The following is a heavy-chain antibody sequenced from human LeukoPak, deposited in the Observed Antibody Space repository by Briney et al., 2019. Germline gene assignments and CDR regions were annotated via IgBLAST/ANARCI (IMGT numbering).Heavy chain of an antibody. V-gene: IGHV5-51*01. Sequence: KYGESLKISCKGSGYSFTSYRIGWGRQMPGKGLEWMGIIYPDDSDTKYSPSFQGQVTISADKSISTAYLQWSSLQASDTAMFYCARHTIWNSIDYWGEGTPVTVSS. CDR1: GYSFTSYR. CDR2: IYPDDSDT. D-gene: IGHD1-7*01. J-gene: IGHJ4*01. CDR3: ARHTIWNSIDY.